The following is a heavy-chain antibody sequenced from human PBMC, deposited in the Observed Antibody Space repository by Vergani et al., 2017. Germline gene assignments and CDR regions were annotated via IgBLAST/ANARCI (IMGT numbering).Heavy chain of an antibody. J-gene: IGHJ6*02. D-gene: IGHD4-11*01. Sequence: QVQLVESGGGVVQPGRSLRLPCAASGFTFSSYGMHWVRQAPGKGLEWVAVISYDGSNKYYADSVKGRFTISRDNSKNTLYLQMNSLRAEDTAVYYCAKDPSTPTVTSDYYYYYGMDVWGQGTTVTVS. CDR2: ISYDGSNK. CDR3: AKDPSTPTVTSDYYYYYGMDV. V-gene: IGHV3-30*18. CDR1: GFTFSSYG.